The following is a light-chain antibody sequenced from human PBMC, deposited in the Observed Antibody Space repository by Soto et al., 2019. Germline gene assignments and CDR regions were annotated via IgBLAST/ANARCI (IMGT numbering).Light chain of an antibody. Sequence: QSALTQPASVSGSPGQSITISCTGTSSDIGAFKYVSWYQQHPGKAPKLIIYEASKRPAGVSSRFTGSKSGNTASLRISGLQAMDEADYYCCSYAGDSAFLFGGGTKVTVL. CDR2: EAS. V-gene: IGLV2-23*02. CDR1: SSDIGAFKY. CDR3: CSYAGDSAFL. J-gene: IGLJ2*01.